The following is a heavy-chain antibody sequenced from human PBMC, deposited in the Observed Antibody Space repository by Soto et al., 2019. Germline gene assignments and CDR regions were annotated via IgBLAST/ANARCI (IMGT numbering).Heavy chain of an antibody. D-gene: IGHD1-20*01. CDR3: ATSQKGYNWNYFDH. J-gene: IGHJ4*02. Sequence: LSLTCAVSGASISGSYYYWAWLRQSPGKGPEWLGSVFYTGFTSYNPSLQSRVSVSVDTSKSQFSLKLSAVTAADTAVYYCATSQKGYNWNYFDHWGQGALVTVST. CDR2: VFYTGFT. V-gene: IGHV4-39*01. CDR1: GASISGSYYY.